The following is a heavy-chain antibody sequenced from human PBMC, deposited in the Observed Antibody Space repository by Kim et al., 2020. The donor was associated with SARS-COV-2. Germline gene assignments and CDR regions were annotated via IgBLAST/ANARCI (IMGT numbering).Heavy chain of an antibody. Sequence: GESLKISCKGSGYSFTSYWISWVRQMPGKGLEWMGRIDPSDSYTNYSPSFQGHVTISADKSISTAYLQWSSLKASDTTMYYCASSYSSSREIGYWGQGTLVTVSS. D-gene: IGHD6-6*01. CDR3: ASSYSSSREIGY. J-gene: IGHJ4*02. CDR2: IDPSDSYT. CDR1: GYSFTSYW. V-gene: IGHV5-10-1*01.